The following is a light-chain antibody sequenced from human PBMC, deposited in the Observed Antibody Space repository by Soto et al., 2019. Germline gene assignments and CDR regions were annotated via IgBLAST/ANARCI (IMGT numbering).Light chain of an antibody. CDR2: DAS. J-gene: IGKJ1*01. CDR1: QSISSW. V-gene: IGKV1-5*01. Sequence: DIQMTQSPSTLSASVGDRVTITCRASQSISSWLAWYQQKPGKAPKLLIYDASSLESGVPSRFSGSGSGTEFTPTISSLQPDDFATYYCQQYNSYSSPWAFGQGTKVDIK. CDR3: QQYNSYSSPWA.